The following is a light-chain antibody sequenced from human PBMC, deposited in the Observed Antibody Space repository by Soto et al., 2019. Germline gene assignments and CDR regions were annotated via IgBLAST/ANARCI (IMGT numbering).Light chain of an antibody. CDR1: SSNIGAGYD. J-gene: IGLJ3*02. Sequence: QSVLTQPPSVSGAPGQRVTISCNGSSSNIGAGYDVHWYQQLPGTAPKLLIYGNSNRPSGVPDRFSGSKSGTSASLAITGLQAEDEADYYCQSYDSSLSVWVFGGGTKLTVL. CDR3: QSYDSSLSVWV. CDR2: GNS. V-gene: IGLV1-40*01.